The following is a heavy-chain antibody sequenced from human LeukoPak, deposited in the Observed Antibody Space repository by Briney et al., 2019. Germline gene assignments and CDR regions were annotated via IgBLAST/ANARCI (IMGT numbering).Heavy chain of an antibody. Sequence: PSETLSLTCAVYGGSFSGYYWSWIRQPPGKGLEWIGEINHSGSTNYNPSLKSRVTISVDTSKNQFSLKLSSVTAADTAVYYCARVYSSGWLHRRWFDPWGQGTLVTVSS. V-gene: IGHV4-34*01. D-gene: IGHD6-19*01. J-gene: IGHJ5*02. CDR3: ARVYSSGWLHRRWFDP. CDR1: GGSFSGYY. CDR2: INHSGST.